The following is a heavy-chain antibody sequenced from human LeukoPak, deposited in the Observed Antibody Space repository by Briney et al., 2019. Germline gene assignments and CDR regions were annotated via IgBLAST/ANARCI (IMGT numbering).Heavy chain of an antibody. Sequence: SETLSLTCAVYGGSFSGYYWSWLRQPPGKGLEWLGEINHSGSTNYNPSLKSRVTISVDTSKNQCSLKLSSVTAADTAVYYCAREGYDSSGYQGAFDIWGQGTMVTVSS. J-gene: IGHJ3*02. V-gene: IGHV4-34*01. CDR1: GGSFSGYY. CDR3: AREGYDSSGYQGAFDI. D-gene: IGHD3-22*01. CDR2: INHSGST.